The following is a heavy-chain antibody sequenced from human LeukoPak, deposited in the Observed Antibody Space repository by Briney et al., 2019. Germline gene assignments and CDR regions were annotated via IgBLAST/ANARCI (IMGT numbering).Heavy chain of an antibody. CDR2: IYYSGST. D-gene: IGHD1-14*01. V-gene: IGHV4-59*01. J-gene: IGHJ4*02. Sequence: SETLSLTCTVSGGSISSYYWSWIRQPPGKGLEWIGYIYYSGSTNYNPSLKSRVTISVDTSKNQFSLELSSVTAADTAVYYCARDGGTGYFDYWGQGTLVTVSS. CDR3: ARDGGTGYFDY. CDR1: GGSISSYY.